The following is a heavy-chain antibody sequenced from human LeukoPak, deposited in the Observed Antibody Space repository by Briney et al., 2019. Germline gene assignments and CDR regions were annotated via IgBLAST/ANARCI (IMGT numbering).Heavy chain of an antibody. D-gene: IGHD6-19*01. V-gene: IGHV5-51*01. CDR2: IYPGDSDT. J-gene: IGHJ4*02. Sequence: GESLKISCKGSEYSFTNYWIGWVRQMPGKGLKWMGIIYPGDSDTRYSPSFQGQVTISADKSISTVYLQWSSLKASDTAMYYCAKADSSGWYYWGQGTLVTVSS. CDR3: AKADSSGWYY. CDR1: EYSFTNYW.